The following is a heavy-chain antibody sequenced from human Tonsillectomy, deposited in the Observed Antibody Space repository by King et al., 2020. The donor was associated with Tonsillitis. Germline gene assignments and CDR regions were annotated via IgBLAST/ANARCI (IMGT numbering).Heavy chain of an antibody. CDR2: IYSGSGGRP. CDR3: ARDRFGSGTI. CDR1: GLAATSNY. V-gene: IGHV3-66*01. J-gene: IGHJ3*02. D-gene: IGHD3-10*01. Sequence: VQLVESGGGLVQPGGSLRLSCAASGLAATSNYMSWVRQVPGKGLDWVSVIYSGSGGRPYYADSVKGRFTISRDDSKNMLYLQMNSLRADDTAIYYCARDRFGSGTIWGQGTMVTVSS.